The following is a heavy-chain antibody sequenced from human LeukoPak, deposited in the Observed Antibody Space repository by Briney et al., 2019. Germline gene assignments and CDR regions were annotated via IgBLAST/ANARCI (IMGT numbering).Heavy chain of an antibody. V-gene: IGHV3-7*01. D-gene: IGHD6-6*01. CDR3: AREVAARRLGSWFDP. CDR1: GFTFSNYW. CDR2: IKQDGSEN. J-gene: IGHJ5*02. Sequence: GGSLRLSCAASGFTFSNYWMSWVRQALGRGLEWVANIKQDGSENSYVDSVKGRFTISRDNAKDSLYLQMNSLRAEDTAVYYCAREVAARRLGSWFDPWGQGTLVTVSS.